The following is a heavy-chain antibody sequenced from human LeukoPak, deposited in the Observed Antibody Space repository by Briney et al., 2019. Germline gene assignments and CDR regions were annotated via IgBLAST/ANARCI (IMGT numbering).Heavy chain of an antibody. CDR2: IKQDGSEK. V-gene: IGHV3-7*01. CDR1: GFTFSNYC. CDR3: ARTSLWFGEWEYYFDY. Sequence: GGSLRLSCAASGFTFSNYCMSWVRQAPGKGLEWVANIKQDGSEKYYVDSVKGRFTISRDNAKNSLYLQMNSLRAEDTAVYYCARTSLWFGEWEYYFDYWGQGTLVTVSS. J-gene: IGHJ4*02. D-gene: IGHD3-10*01.